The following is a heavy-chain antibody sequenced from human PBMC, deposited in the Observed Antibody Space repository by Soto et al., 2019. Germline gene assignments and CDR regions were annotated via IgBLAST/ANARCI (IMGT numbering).Heavy chain of an antibody. CDR3: AKDHSYEAGYFDY. D-gene: IGHD3-22*01. V-gene: IGHV3-30*18. CDR1: GFTFSSYG. J-gene: IGHJ4*02. Sequence: QVQLVESGGGVVQPGRSLRLSCAASGFTFSSYGMHWVRQAPGKGLEWVAVISYDGSNKYYADSVKGRFTISRDNSKNTLYLQMYSLRAEDTAVYYCAKDHSYEAGYFDYWGQGTLVTVSS. CDR2: ISYDGSNK.